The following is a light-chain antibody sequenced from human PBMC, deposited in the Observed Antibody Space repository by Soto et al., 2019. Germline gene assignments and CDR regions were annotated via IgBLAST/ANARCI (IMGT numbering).Light chain of an antibody. CDR2: DVP. CDR1: QSPGTW. Sequence: DIQMTQSPSTLSASVGDRVIITCRASQSPGTWMAWYQQKPGTAPVLLIYDVPKLESGVPSRFSGRASGTEFTLTITSLQPDDFATYYCQQYFSYPLTFGGGTKVDIK. V-gene: IGKV1-5*01. CDR3: QQYFSYPLT. J-gene: IGKJ4*01.